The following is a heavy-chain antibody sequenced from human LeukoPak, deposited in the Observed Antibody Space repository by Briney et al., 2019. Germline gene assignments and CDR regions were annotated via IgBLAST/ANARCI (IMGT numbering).Heavy chain of an antibody. J-gene: IGHJ6*03. CDR2: IYTSGST. CDR3: ARVAEDLGYWHYYMDV. Sequence: SETLSLTCTVSGGSISSYCWSWIRQPAGKGLEWIGRIYTSGSTNYNPSLKSRVTMSVDTSKNQFSLKLSSVTAADTAVYYCARVAEDLGYWHYYMDVWGKGTTVTVSS. V-gene: IGHV4-4*07. CDR1: GGSISSYC. D-gene: IGHD2-15*01.